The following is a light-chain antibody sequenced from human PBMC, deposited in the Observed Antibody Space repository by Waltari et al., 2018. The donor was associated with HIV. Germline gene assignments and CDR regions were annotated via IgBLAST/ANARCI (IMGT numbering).Light chain of an antibody. V-gene: IGLV1-47*01. CDR1: NSNLGSNH. CDR2: HNK. CDR3: AAWDDSLSAVV. Sequence: SVLAQPPSVSGTPGQGVTISCSGSNSNLGSNHVYWYRQLPGSAPPPLIYHNKQRPSGVPDRFSGSKSCTSASLAISGLRSEDEADYYCAAWDDSLSAVVFGGGTKLTVL. J-gene: IGLJ2*01.